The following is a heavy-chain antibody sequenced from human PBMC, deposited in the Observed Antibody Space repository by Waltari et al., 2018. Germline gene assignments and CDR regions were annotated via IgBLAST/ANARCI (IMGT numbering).Heavy chain of an antibody. CDR2: IYPSGST. CDR1: GASTRSSNY. V-gene: IGHV4-61*02. CDR3: ARELGN. J-gene: IGHJ4*02. Sequence: QVQLQESGPGLVTPSQTPSLTCAVSGASTRSSNYWTWTRQPAGKGLEWIGLIYPSGSTNYNPSLKSRVTISVDASKNQFSLKLSSVTAADTAVYYCARELGNWGQGTLVTVSA.